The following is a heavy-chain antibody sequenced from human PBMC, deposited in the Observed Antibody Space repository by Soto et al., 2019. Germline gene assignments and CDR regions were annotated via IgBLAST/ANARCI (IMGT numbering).Heavy chain of an antibody. Sequence: GASVKVSCKASGYTFTSYGISWVRQAPGQGLEWMGWISAYNGNKNYAQKHQGRVTMTTDTSTSTAYMELRSLRSDDTGVYYCARVPRWLRLVRAHWFDPWGQGTLVTVSS. J-gene: IGHJ5*02. CDR3: ARVPRWLRLVRAHWFDP. CDR2: ISAYNGNK. CDR1: GYTFTSYG. V-gene: IGHV1-18*01. D-gene: IGHD3-10*01.